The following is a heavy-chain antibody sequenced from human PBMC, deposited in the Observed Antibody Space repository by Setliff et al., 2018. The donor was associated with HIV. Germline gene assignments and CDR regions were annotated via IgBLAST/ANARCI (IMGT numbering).Heavy chain of an antibody. D-gene: IGHD1-26*01. J-gene: IGHJ1*01. Sequence: SETLSLTCSVSYSSLTSNNFYWGWIRQPPGRGLEWIGNIYYTGTTYYNSSLKSRVRISVDTSTNQFSLKVSSVTAADTAVYYCARQSSGSPEYFQHWGQGTLVTVSS. CDR1: YSSLTSNNFY. CDR3: ARQSSGSPEYFQH. CDR2: IYYTGTT. V-gene: IGHV4-39*07.